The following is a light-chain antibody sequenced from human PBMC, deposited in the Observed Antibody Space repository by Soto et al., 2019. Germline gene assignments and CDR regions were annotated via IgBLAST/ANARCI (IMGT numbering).Light chain of an antibody. Sequence: EIVLTQSPATLSLSPGERATLSCRASQRVSSYLAWYQQKPGQAPRLLIYDASNRATGIPARFSGSGSGTDFTLTIRSIEPEDFAVYYCQQRSNWPRTFGQGTKLEIK. CDR3: QQRSNWPRT. V-gene: IGKV3-11*01. CDR1: QRVSSY. CDR2: DAS. J-gene: IGKJ2*01.